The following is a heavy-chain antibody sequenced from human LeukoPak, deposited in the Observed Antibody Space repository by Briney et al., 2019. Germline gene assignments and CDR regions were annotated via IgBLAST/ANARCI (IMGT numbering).Heavy chain of an antibody. Sequence: GGSLRLSCAASGFTFSDHYMHWVRQAPGKGLEWVAVISYDGSNKYYADSVKGRFTISRDNSKNTLYPQMNSLRAEDTAVYYCARGNWEGSGPSPHAPFDYWGQGTLVTVSS. CDR2: ISYDGSNK. CDR1: GFTFSDHY. J-gene: IGHJ4*02. D-gene: IGHD2-2*01. CDR3: ARGNWEGSGPSPHAPFDY. V-gene: IGHV3-30-3*01.